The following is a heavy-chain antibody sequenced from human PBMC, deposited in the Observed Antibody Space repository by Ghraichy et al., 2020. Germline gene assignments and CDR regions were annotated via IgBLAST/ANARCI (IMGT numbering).Heavy chain of an antibody. CDR2: ISSSGSTI. Sequence: GGSLRLSCAASGFTFSDYYMSWIRQAPGKGLEWVSYISSSGSTIYYADSVKGRFTISRDNAKNSLYLQMNSLRAEDTAVYYCARDRDYGDYLGFDPWGQGTLVTVSS. D-gene: IGHD4-17*01. CDR1: GFTFSDYY. J-gene: IGHJ5*02. V-gene: IGHV3-11*01. CDR3: ARDRDYGDYLGFDP.